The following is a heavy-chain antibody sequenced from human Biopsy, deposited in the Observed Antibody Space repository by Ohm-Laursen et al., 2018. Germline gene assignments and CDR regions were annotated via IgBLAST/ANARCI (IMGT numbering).Heavy chain of an antibody. CDR2: INCKTGAT. D-gene: IGHD2-8*01. CDR3: ARDPLNGHKHFDY. V-gene: IGHV1-2*02. CDR1: SYTFTDYN. J-gene: IGHJ4*02. Sequence: SVKVSCKVSSYTFTDYNIHWMRQAPGQGLEWLGYINCKTGATNFAQKIQGTVTMTRDTSISTAYQALGGLRSADTAIYYCARDPLNGHKHFDYWGQGSLVTVSS.